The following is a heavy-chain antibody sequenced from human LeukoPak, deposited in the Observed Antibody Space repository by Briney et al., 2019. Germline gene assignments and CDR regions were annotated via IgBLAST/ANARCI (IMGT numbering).Heavy chain of an antibody. Sequence: PGGSLRLSCAASGFTFSSYSMNWVRQAPGKGLEWVSSISSSSSYIYYADSVKGRFTIYRDNAKNSLYLQMNSLRAEDTAVYYCANGYSYGYGDFDYWGQGTLVTVSS. J-gene: IGHJ4*02. CDR3: ANGYSYGYGDFDY. CDR2: ISSSSSYI. V-gene: IGHV3-21*01. CDR1: GFTFSSYS. D-gene: IGHD5-18*01.